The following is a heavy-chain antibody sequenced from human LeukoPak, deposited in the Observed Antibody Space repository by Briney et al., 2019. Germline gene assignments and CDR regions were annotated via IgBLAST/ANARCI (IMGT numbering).Heavy chain of an antibody. D-gene: IGHD4-17*01. CDR2: IYYSGST. J-gene: IGHJ3*02. CDR3: ARDQDTVTTFDAFDI. V-gene: IGHV4-39*07. CDR1: GGSISSSSYY. Sequence: SETLSLTCTVSGGSISSSSYYWGWIRQPPGKGLEWIGNIYYSGSTYYNPSLKSRVTISVDTSKNQFSLKLSSVTAADTAVYYCARDQDTVTTFDAFDIWGQGTMVTVSS.